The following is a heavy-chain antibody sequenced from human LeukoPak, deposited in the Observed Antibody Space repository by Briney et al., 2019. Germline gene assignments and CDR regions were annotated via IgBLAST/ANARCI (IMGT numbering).Heavy chain of an antibody. V-gene: IGHV3-7*01. Sequence: GGSLRLSCAASGFTFSSYSMNWVRQAPGKGLEWVANIKQDGSEKYYVDSVKGRFTISRDNAKNSLYLQMNSLRAEDTAVYYCARHDWGYCSSTSCFDLDAFDIWGQGTMVTVSS. CDR1: GFTFSSYS. J-gene: IGHJ3*02. CDR3: ARHDWGYCSSTSCFDLDAFDI. D-gene: IGHD2-2*01. CDR2: IKQDGSEK.